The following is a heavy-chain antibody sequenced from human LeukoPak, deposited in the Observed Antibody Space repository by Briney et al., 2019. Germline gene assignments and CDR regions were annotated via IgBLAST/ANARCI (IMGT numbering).Heavy chain of an antibody. V-gene: IGHV1-69*05. J-gene: IGHJ5*02. Sequence: SVKVSCKASGDTFSGYAISWVRQAPGQGLGWMGGIIPIFGTPDYAQKFQGRVAITTDESTSTAYMELSSLTSADTAVYYCARGGPEEGATRWFDPWGQGTLVTVSS. CDR2: IIPIFGTP. CDR1: GDTFSGYA. D-gene: IGHD1-26*01. CDR3: ARGGPEEGATRWFDP.